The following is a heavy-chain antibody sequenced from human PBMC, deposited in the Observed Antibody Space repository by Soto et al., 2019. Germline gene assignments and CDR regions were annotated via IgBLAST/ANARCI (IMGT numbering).Heavy chain of an antibody. J-gene: IGHJ3*02. CDR1: GGYFSGYY. CDR2: INHSGST. V-gene: IGHV4-34*01. CDR3: ARGPQGWLRYNAFDI. D-gene: IGHD5-12*01. Sequence: PSETQSLTCAVDGGYFSGYYWSWIRQPPGKGLEWIGEINHSGSTNYNPSLKSRVIISVDTSKNQFSLKLSSVTAADTAVYYCARGPQGWLRYNAFDIWGQGTMVTVSS.